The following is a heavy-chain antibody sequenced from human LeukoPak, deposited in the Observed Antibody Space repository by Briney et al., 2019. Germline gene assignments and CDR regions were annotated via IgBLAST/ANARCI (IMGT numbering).Heavy chain of an antibody. CDR2: INPNSGGT. D-gene: IGHD6-6*01. J-gene: IGHJ4*02. CDR1: GYTFTGYY. Sequence: ASVKVSCKASGYTFTGYYMHWVRQAPGQGLEWMGWINPNSGGTNYAQEFRGRVTMTRDTSISTAYTELSRLRSDDTAVYYCARGAARPQRYDYWGQGTLVTVSS. CDR3: ARGAARPQRYDY. V-gene: IGHV1-2*02.